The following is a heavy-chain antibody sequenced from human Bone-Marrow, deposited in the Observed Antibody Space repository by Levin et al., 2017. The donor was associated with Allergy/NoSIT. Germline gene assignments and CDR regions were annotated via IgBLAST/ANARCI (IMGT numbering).Heavy chain of an antibody. CDR2: LSWKSENI. D-gene: IGHD3-22*01. CDR1: GFTFNDFA. CDR3: AKDGDYDGVFGFDF. Sequence: GGSLRLSCTASGFTFNDFAMHWVRQVPGKGLEWVSGLSWKSENIGYADSVKGRFTISRDNAKNSLYLQLNSLGTEDTALYYCAKDGDYDGVFGFDFWGRGTMVTVSS. J-gene: IGHJ3*01. V-gene: IGHV3-9*01.